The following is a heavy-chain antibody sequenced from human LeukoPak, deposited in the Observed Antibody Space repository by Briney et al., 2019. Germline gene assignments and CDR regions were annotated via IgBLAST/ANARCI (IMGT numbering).Heavy chain of an antibody. CDR3: ARGRSGSYYNFDY. D-gene: IGHD3-10*01. Sequence: PSETLSLTCTVSGGSISSYYWSWIRQPPGKGLEFIGYIYYSGSTNYNPSLKSRVTISVDTSKNQFSLKLSSVTAADTAVYYCARGRSGSYYNFDYWGQGTLVTVSS. V-gene: IGHV4-59*08. CDR1: GGSISSYY. J-gene: IGHJ4*02. CDR2: IYYSGST.